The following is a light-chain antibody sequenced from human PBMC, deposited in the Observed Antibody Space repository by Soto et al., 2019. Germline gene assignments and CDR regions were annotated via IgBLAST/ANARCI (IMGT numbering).Light chain of an antibody. J-gene: IGKJ1*01. CDR3: QQRSNWWT. V-gene: IGKV3-11*01. CDR1: QSVSSY. CDR2: DAS. Sequence: EIVLTQSPATLSLSPGERATLSCRASQSVSSYLAWYQQKPGQAPRLLIYDASNRATGIPVTFSGSGSGTDFTLTVSSLEPEDFAVYYCQQRSNWWTFGQGTKVEIK.